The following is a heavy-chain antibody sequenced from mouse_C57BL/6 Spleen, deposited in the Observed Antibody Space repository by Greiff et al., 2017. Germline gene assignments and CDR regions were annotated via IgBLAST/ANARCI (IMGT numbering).Heavy chain of an antibody. CDR1: GFTFSNYW. CDR2: ISLKSDNSAT. Sequence: EVQLEESGGGLVQPGGSMKLSCVASGFTFSNYWMNWVRQSPEKGLEWVAQISLKSDNSATHYEEAVKGRFTIKRDESTSSVYLQMNNLRAEDTGIYYCARGSPFDDWGQGTTLTVSS. V-gene: IGHV6-3*01. CDR3: ARGSPFDD. J-gene: IGHJ2*01.